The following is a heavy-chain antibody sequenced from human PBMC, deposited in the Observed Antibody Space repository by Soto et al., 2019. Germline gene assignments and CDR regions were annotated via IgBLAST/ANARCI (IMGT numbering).Heavy chain of an antibody. J-gene: IGHJ6*02. CDR3: ARSWGF. CDR1: GFTFETSW. D-gene: IGHD3-16*01. CDR2: ITSDGTGT. Sequence: EVQLVESGGGLVQPGGSLRLSCAASGFTFETSWMHWVRQAPGKGLVWVSRITSDGTGTTYADSVKGRFTSSRDNAKNTLYLQMNSLRAEDMAVYDCARSWGFWGQGTTVTVSS. V-gene: IGHV3-74*01.